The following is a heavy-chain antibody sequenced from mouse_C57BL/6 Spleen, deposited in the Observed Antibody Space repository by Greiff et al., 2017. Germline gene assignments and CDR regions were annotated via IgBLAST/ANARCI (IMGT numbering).Heavy chain of an antibody. CDR1: GYTFTSYW. CDR3: AGYSKGYFDV. CDR2: IDPSDSET. D-gene: IGHD2-5*01. J-gene: IGHJ1*03. V-gene: IGHV1-52*01. Sequence: QVQLQQPGAELVRPGSSVKLSCKASGYTFTSYWMNWVKQRPIQGLEWIGNIDPSDSETHSNQKFKDKATLTVDKYSSKAYMQRIILTSDDAAFYYGAGYSKGYFDVWGTWTTVTVSS.